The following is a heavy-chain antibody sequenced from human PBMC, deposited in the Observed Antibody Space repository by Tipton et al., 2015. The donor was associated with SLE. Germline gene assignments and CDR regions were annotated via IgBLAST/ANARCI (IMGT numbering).Heavy chain of an antibody. D-gene: IGHD3-16*02. CDR1: GFTFSSHW. Sequence: SLRLSCAASGFTFSSHWMHWVRQAPGKGLVWVSRISRDGSNTYYADSVKGRFTISRDNAKNTLYLQIHSLRADDTAVYYCARGPLFDPWGQGTQVTVSS. CDR2: ISRDGSNT. CDR3: ARGPLFDP. J-gene: IGHJ5*02. V-gene: IGHV3-74*01.